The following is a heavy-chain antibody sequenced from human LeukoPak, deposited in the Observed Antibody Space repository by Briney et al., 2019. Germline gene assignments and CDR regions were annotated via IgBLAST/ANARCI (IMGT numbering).Heavy chain of an antibody. Sequence: SETLSLTCTVSGGSISSYYWSWIRQPPGKGLEWIGYIYYSGSTNYSPSLKSRVTISVDTSKNQFSLKLSSVTAADTAVYYCARSSTTDANHYYYYYMDVWGRGTTVTVSS. CDR1: GGSISSYY. D-gene: IGHD2-2*01. CDR3: ARSSTTDANHYYYYYMDV. CDR2: IYYSGST. V-gene: IGHV4-59*01. J-gene: IGHJ6*03.